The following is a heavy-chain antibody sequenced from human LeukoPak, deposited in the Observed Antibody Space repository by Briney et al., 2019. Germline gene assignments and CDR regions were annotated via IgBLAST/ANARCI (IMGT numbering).Heavy chain of an antibody. CDR1: GGTFSRYA. J-gene: IGHJ4*02. CDR3: ARARYSSSSPFDY. V-gene: IGHV1-69*13. D-gene: IGHD6-6*01. Sequence: GASVKVSCKASGGTFSRYAISWVRQAPGQGLEWMGGIIPIFGTANYAQKFQGRVTITADESTSTAYMELSSLRSEDTAVYYCARARYSSSSPFDYWGQGTLVTVSS. CDR2: IIPIFGTA.